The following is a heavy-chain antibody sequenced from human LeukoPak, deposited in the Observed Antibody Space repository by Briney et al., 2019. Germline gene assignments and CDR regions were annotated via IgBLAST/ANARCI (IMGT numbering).Heavy chain of an antibody. J-gene: IGHJ6*03. V-gene: IGHV3-23*01. CDR3: AKAGGTYYYYYMDV. CDR1: GFTFSSYA. Sequence: PGGSLRLSCAASGFTFSSYAMSWVRQAPGKGLEWVSAISGSGGSTYYADSVKGRFTISGDNSKNTLYLQMNSLRAEDTAVYYCAKAGGTYYYYYMDVWGKGTTVTVSS. CDR2: ISGSGGST. D-gene: IGHD3-16*01.